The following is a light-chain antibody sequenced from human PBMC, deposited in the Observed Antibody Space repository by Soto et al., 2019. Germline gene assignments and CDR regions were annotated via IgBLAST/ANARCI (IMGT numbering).Light chain of an antibody. CDR1: SNDFGGYNF. CDR2: DVT. V-gene: IGLV2-14*01. Sequence: QSVLTQPTSVAGSPGQSITIPCNGTSNDFGGYNFVSWFQQHPVKAPKLLICDVTRRPSGVSDRFSGSKSGNTASLTISGLQAEDEADYYCNSYSGGNTLYVFGSGTKVTVL. J-gene: IGLJ1*01. CDR3: NSYSGGNTLYV.